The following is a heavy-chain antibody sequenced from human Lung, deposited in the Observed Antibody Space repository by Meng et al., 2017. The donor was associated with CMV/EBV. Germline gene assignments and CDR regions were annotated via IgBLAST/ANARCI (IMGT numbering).Heavy chain of an antibody. Sequence: SXXVSXKASGGTFNSYSISWVRQAPGQGLEWMGGSIPMYATVNYAQKFRGRVTITTDESASTAYMELSSLRSEDTGVYYCVRDCSVASCYDFYYYGMDVWXRGTTVTVSS. CDR1: GGTFNSYS. V-gene: IGHV1-69*05. J-gene: IGHJ6*02. CDR2: SIPMYATV. D-gene: IGHD2-2*01. CDR3: VRDCSVASCYDFYYYGMDV.